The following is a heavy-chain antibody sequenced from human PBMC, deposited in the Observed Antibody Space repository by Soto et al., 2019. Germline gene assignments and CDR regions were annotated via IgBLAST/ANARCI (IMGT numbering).Heavy chain of an antibody. CDR1: GGTFSSYA. D-gene: IGHD4-17*01. CDR3: ARDPATVTKYYYYYGMDV. V-gene: IGHV1-69*13. J-gene: IGHJ6*02. Sequence: SVKVSCKASGGTFSSYAISWVRQAPGQGLEWMGGIIPIFGTANYAQKFQGRVTITADESTSTAYMELSSLRSDDTAVYYCARDPATVTKYYYYYGMDVWGQGTTVTVSS. CDR2: IIPIFGTA.